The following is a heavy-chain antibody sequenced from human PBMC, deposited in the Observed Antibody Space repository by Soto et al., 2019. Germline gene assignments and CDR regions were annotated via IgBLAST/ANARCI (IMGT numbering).Heavy chain of an antibody. CDR2: ISAYNGNT. J-gene: IGHJ6*02. D-gene: IGHD1-1*01. CDR3: ARRPALRTNLNGVNYYYYYGMDV. V-gene: IGHV1-18*04. CDR1: GYTFTSYG. Sequence: QVQLVQSGAEVKKPGASVKVSCKASGYTFTSYGISWVRQATGQGLEWMGWISAYNGNTNYAQKLQGRVTMTTDTSTSTAYMELRSLRSDDTAVYYCARRPALRTNLNGVNYYYYYGMDVWGQGTTVTVSS.